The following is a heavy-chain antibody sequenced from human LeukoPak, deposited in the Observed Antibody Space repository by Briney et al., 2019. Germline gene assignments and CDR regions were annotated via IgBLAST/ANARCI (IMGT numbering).Heavy chain of an antibody. J-gene: IGHJ6*03. V-gene: IGHV4-34*01. CDR2: INHSGST. CDR3: ARRTTGHYYYYYMDV. CDR1: GGSFSGYY. D-gene: IGHD4-11*01. Sequence: SETLSLTCAVYGGSFSGYYWSWIRQPPGKGLEWIGEINHSGSTNYNPSLKSRVTISVDTSKNQFSLKLSSVTAADTAVYYCARRTTGHYYYYYMDVWGQGTMVTVSS.